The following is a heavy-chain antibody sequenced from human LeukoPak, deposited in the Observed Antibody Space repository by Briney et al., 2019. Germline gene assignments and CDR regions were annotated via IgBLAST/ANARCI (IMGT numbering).Heavy chain of an antibody. CDR2: INHSGST. V-gene: IGHV4-34*01. CDR1: GGSFSGYY. Sequence: KPSETLSLTCAVYGGSFSGYYWSWIRQPPGKGLEWIGEINHSGSTNYNPSLKSRVTISVDTSKNQFSLKLSSVTAADTAVYYCARGGVDTAMGNDYWGQGTLVTVSS. CDR3: ARGGVDTAMGNDY. D-gene: IGHD5-18*01. J-gene: IGHJ4*02.